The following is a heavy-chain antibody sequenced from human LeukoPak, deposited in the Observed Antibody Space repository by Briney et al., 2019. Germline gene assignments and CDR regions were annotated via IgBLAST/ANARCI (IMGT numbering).Heavy chain of an antibody. CDR3: ARAYYYGPKDY. CDR1: GFTFSSYA. CDR2: ISGSGGST. D-gene: IGHD3-10*01. Sequence: GGSLRLSCAASGFTFSSYAMSWVRQAPGKGLEWVSGISGSGGSTYYADSVKGRFTISRDNSKNTLYLQMNSLRAEDTAVYYCARAYYYGPKDYWGQGTLVTVSS. J-gene: IGHJ4*02. V-gene: IGHV3-23*01.